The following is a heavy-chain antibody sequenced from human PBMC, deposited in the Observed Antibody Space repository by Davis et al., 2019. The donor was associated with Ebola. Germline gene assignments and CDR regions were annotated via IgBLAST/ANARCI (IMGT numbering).Heavy chain of an antibody. Sequence: GESLKTSCAASGFTFSSYAMSWVRQAPGKGLEWVSAISGSGGSTYYADSVKGRFTISRDNSKNTLYLQMNSLRAEDTAVYYCARDRILRSSGEDYWGQGTLVTVSS. CDR1: GFTFSSYA. V-gene: IGHV3-23*01. J-gene: IGHJ4*02. D-gene: IGHD3-16*01. CDR2: ISGSGGST. CDR3: ARDRILRSSGEDY.